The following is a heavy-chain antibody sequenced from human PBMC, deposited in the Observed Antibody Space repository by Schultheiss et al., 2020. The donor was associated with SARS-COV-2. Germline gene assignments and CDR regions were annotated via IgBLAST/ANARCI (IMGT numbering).Heavy chain of an antibody. D-gene: IGHD7-27*01. CDR3: ARGAANWGSFDY. V-gene: IGHV4-34*01. J-gene: IGHJ4*02. Sequence: SETLSLTCAVYGGSFSGYYWSWIRQPPGKGLEWIGEINHSGSTNYNPSLKSRVTISVDTSKNQFSLKLSSVTAADTAVYYCARGAANWGSFDYWGQGTLVTVS. CDR2: INHSGST. CDR1: GGSFSGYY.